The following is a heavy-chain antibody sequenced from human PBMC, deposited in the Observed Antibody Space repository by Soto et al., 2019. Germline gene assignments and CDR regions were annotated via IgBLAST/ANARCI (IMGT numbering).Heavy chain of an antibody. V-gene: IGHV4-59*01. CDR1: GGSISSYY. Sequence: SETLSLTCTVSGGSISSYYWSWIRQPPGKGLEWIGYIYYSGSTNYNPSLKSRVTISVDTSKNQFSLKLSSVTAADTAVYYCARDLMREMGACDIWGQGTMVTVSS. CDR3: ARDLMREMGACDI. CDR2: IYYSGST. J-gene: IGHJ3*02. D-gene: IGHD3-16*01.